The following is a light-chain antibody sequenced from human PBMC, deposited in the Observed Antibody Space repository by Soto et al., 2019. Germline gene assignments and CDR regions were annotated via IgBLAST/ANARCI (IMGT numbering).Light chain of an antibody. V-gene: IGLV1-47*01. CDR2: RDG. CDR1: TSNIGSHY. Sequence: QSVLTQPPSASGTPGQSLTISCSGSTSNIGSHYVYWYQHLPGTAPKVLIVRDGQRPSGVPDRFFGSKSGTSASLAISGLRSGGGGHYCCAVGDESMTGGVFGGGTKLTVL. J-gene: IGLJ3*02. CDR3: AVGDESMTGGV.